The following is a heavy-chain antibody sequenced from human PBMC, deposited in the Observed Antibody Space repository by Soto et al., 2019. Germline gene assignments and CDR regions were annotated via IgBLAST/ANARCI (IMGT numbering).Heavy chain of an antibody. J-gene: IGHJ4*02. Sequence: ASVKVSCKASGYTFTSYGISWVRQAPGQGLEWMGWISAYNGNTNYAQKLQGRVTMTTDTSTSTAYMELRSLRSDDAAVYYCAIVVLSFYYFLAVFANPVHCFGYWGRGTMITVSS. V-gene: IGHV1-18*01. CDR2: ISAYNGNT. D-gene: IGHD3-9*01. CDR1: GYTFTSYG. CDR3: AIVVLSFYYFLAVFANPVHCFGY.